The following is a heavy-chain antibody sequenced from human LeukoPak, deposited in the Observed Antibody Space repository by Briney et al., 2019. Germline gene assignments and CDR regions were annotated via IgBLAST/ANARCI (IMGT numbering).Heavy chain of an antibody. CDR2: IYYSGST. CDR1: GGSIRSYY. D-gene: IGHD1-1*01. Sequence: SETLSLTCTVSGGSIRSYYWSWIRQPPGKGLEWIGYIYYSGSTNYNPSLKSRVTISVDTSKNQFSLKLSSVTAADTAIYYCARSYNWNDGWFDPWGQGTLVTVSS. CDR3: ARSYNWNDGWFDP. V-gene: IGHV4-59*01. J-gene: IGHJ5*02.